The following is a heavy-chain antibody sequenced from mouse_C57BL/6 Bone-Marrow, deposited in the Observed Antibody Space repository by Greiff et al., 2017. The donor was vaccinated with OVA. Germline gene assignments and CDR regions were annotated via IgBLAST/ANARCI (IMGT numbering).Heavy chain of an antibody. CDR1: GYTFTDYE. Sequence: VQLHQSGAELVRPGASVTLSCTASGYTFTDYEMHWVKQTPVHGLEWIGAIDPETGGTAYNQKFKGKAILTADKSSSTAYMELRSLTSEDSAVYYCTRGYSDYYAMDYWGQGTSVTVSS. J-gene: IGHJ4*01. V-gene: IGHV1-15*01. CDR2: IDPETGGT. CDR3: TRGYSDYYAMDY. D-gene: IGHD2-13*01.